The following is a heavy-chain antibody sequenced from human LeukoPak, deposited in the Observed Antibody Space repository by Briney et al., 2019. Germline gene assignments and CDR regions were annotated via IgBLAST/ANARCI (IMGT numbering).Heavy chain of an antibody. V-gene: IGHV3-48*03. CDR2: ISSSGSTI. CDR1: GFTSSSYE. Sequence: GGSLRLSCAASGFTSSSYEMNWVRQAPGKGLEWVSYISSSGSTIYYADSVKGRFTISRDNAKNSLYLQMNSLRAEDTAVYYCARDHYSSSWYGADYWGQGTLVTVSS. D-gene: IGHD6-13*01. J-gene: IGHJ4*02. CDR3: ARDHYSSSWYGADY.